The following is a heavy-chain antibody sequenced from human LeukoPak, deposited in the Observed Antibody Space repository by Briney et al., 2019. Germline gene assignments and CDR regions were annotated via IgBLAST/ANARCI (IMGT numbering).Heavy chain of an antibody. CDR2: IYYSGST. CDR3: DYYLDY. Sequence: SETLSLTCTVPGGSISSSSYYWGWIRQPPGKGLEWIGSIYYSGSTNYNPSLKSRVPISVDTSKNQFSLKLSSVTAADTDVYYCDYYLDYWGQGTLV. CDR1: GGSISSSSYY. J-gene: IGHJ4*02. V-gene: IGHV4-39*01.